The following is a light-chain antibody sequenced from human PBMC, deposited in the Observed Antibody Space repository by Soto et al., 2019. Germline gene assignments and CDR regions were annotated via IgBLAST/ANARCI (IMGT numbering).Light chain of an antibody. J-gene: IGKJ3*01. Sequence: DIQMTQSPSSLSASVGDRVSFTCQASQDIKNYLHWYQQIPGRAPKRLIYDTSNLDIGVPSRFSGSGSGTDFSVTISSLQPEDIGTYFCQQYDNLPFTFGRGTKVDVK. V-gene: IGKV1-33*01. CDR1: QDIKNY. CDR2: DTS. CDR3: QQYDNLPFT.